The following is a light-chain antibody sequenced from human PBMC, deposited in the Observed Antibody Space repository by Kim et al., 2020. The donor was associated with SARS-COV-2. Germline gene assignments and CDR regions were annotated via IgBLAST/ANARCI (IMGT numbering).Light chain of an antibody. CDR2: DVS. CDR1: SSDVGGYNY. V-gene: IGLV2-14*03. CDR3: ISYTSKTTSHWV. Sequence: QSALTQPASVSGSPGQSITISCTGTSSDVGGYNYVSWCQQHPGKAPKVMIFDVSRRPSEVSDRFSGSKSGNTASLTISGLQAADEADYYCISYTSKTTSHWVCDGGTQLTVL. J-gene: IGLJ3*02.